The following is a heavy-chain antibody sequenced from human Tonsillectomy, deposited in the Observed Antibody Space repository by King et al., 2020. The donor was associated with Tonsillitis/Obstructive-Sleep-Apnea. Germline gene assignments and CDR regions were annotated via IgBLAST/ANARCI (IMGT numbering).Heavy chain of an antibody. D-gene: IGHD3-22*01. CDR2: IYYTGTT. Sequence: LQLQESGPGLVKPSETLSLTCTVSGGSINSSSYYWGWVRQPPGKGLEWIGSIYYTGTTSYNPSLKSRVPIYVETSKKQFSLKLSSVTAAATAVYYCAGHLYFYDTSGYSQFDPWGQGTLVTVSS. CDR1: GGSINSSSYY. CDR3: AGHLYFYDTSGYSQFDP. V-gene: IGHV4-39*01. J-gene: IGHJ5*02.